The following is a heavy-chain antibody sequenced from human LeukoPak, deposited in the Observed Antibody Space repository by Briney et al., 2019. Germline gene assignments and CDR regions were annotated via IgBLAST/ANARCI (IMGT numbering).Heavy chain of an antibody. D-gene: IGHD3-3*01. CDR1: GFTFSSYA. V-gene: IGHV3-23*01. J-gene: IGHJ3*02. CDR3: AKDIPVRFLEWSIPVPDAFDI. CDR2: ISGSGGST. Sequence: SGGSLRLSCAASGFTFSSYAMSWVRQAPGKGLEWVSAISGSGGSTYYADSVKGRFTISRDNSKNTLYLQMNSLRAEDTAVYYCAKDIPVRFLEWSIPVPDAFDIWGQGTMVTVSS.